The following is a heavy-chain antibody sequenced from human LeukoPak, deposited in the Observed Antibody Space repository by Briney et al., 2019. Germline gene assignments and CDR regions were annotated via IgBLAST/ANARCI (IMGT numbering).Heavy chain of an antibody. V-gene: IGHV1-2*02. Sequence: GASVKVSCKASGYTFTSYYMHWVRQAPGQGLEWMGWINPNSGGTNYAQKFQGRVTMTRDTPISTAYMELSRLRSDDTAVYYCARVLNSGNWFDPWGQGTLVTVSS. CDR3: ARVLNSGNWFDP. J-gene: IGHJ5*02. CDR2: INPNSGGT. CDR1: GYTFTSYY. D-gene: IGHD2-21*01.